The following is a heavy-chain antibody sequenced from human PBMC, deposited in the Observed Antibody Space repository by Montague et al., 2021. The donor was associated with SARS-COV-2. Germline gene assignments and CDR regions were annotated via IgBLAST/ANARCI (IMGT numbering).Heavy chain of an antibody. CDR1: GGSISHSSYN. V-gene: IGHV4-39*07. CDR3: ARVRLGLVAFDY. Sequence: SETLSLTCTVSGGSISHSSYNWGWIRQPPGKGLEWIGSIYYSGSTYYTPSLKSRVTISVDTSKNQVSLKLNSVTAADTAVYYCARVRLGLVAFDYWGQGTLVTVSS. CDR2: IYYSGST. J-gene: IGHJ4*02. D-gene: IGHD2-15*01.